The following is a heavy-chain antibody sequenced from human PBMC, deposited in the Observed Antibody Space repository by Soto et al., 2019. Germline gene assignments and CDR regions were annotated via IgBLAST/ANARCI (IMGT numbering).Heavy chain of an antibody. CDR2: IYHSGST. Sequence: SVTLSLTCAVSGVSISSGGYSLHWIRQPPGKGLEWIGYIYHSGSTLYNPSLKSRVTISVDKSKNQFSLKLTSVTAADTAVYYCARDQLEGNWFDPWGQGTLVTVSS. J-gene: IGHJ5*02. D-gene: IGHD1-1*01. CDR1: GVSISSGGYS. CDR3: ARDQLEGNWFDP. V-gene: IGHV4-30-2*01.